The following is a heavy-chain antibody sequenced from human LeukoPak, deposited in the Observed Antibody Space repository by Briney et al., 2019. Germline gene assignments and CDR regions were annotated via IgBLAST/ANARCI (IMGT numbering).Heavy chain of an antibody. Sequence: GGSLRLSCAASGFTFSNYGMNWVRQAPGKGLEWVSIITSGVGITYYADSVKGRFTISRDNSKNTLYLQMSSLRAEDTAVYYCAKGDYYDLDYWGQGTLVTVSS. D-gene: IGHD3-22*01. CDR3: AKGDYYDLDY. CDR2: ITSGVGIT. CDR1: GFTFSNYG. V-gene: IGHV3-23*01. J-gene: IGHJ4*02.